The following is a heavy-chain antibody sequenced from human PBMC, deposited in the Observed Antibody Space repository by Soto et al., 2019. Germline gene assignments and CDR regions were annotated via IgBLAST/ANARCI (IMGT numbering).Heavy chain of an antibody. Sequence: ASVKVSCKASGVTFSSYAISWVRQAPLQVLEWMVGIIPIFGTANYAQKFQGRVTITADESTSTAYMELSSPRSEDTAVYYCGQTRFAGYYYGMEVWGQGTTVTLSP. CDR1: GVTFSSYA. CDR2: IIPIFGTA. V-gene: IGHV1-69*13. D-gene: IGHD3-16*01. CDR3: GQTRFAGYYYGMEV. J-gene: IGHJ6*01.